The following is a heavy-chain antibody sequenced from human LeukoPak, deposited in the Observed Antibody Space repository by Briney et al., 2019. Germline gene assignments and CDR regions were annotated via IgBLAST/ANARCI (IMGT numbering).Heavy chain of an antibody. Sequence: ASVKVSCKASGYTFTGYYIHWVRQAPGQGLEWMGWMSPNSGDTGFAQKFQGRVTMTRDTSISTAYMEVSRLTSDDTAVYFRARDLGIRGVATPFDHWGQGTLVTVSS. D-gene: IGHD3-10*01. V-gene: IGHV1-2*02. CDR2: MSPNSGDT. J-gene: IGHJ4*02. CDR3: ARDLGIRGVATPFDH. CDR1: GYTFTGYY.